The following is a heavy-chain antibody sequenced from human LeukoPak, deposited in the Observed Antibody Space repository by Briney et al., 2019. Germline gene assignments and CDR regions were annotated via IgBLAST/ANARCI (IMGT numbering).Heavy chain of an antibody. J-gene: IGHJ4*01. CDR1: GFTFSSYG. D-gene: IGHD1-26*01. CDR3: AKAVSGSYFDD. Sequence: GGSLRLSCAASGFTFSSYGMSWVRQAPGKGLEWVSTIGGSGVTTYYADSVTGRFTISRDNSKNTLYLQMNTLRPEDTAVYYCAKAVSGSYFDDWGHGTLVTVSS. CDR2: IGGSGVTT. V-gene: IGHV3-23*01.